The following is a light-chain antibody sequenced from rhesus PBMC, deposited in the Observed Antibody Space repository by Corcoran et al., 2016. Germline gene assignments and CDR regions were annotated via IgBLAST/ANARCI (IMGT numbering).Light chain of an antibody. CDR1: QGITND. CDR2: EAS. CDR3: QHYCSTPCS. Sequence: DIQMTQSPSSLSASVGDRVTITCRASQGITNDLAWYQQKPGETPKLLIYEASSLQSGIPSQFSGSGSGTDFTLTISSLQSDDFATYYCQHYCSTPCSIGQGTKVEIK. J-gene: IGKJ2*01. V-gene: IGKV1-22*01.